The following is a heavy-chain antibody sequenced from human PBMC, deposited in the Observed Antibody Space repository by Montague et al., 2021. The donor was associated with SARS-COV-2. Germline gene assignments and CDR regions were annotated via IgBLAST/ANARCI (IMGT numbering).Heavy chain of an antibody. D-gene: IGHD4-17*01. V-gene: IGHV4-34*01. J-gene: IGHJ6*02. Sequence: SETLSLTCAVYGGPFSGYYLNWIRQPPGKGLEWIGEINHSGSTNYNPSLKSRVTIAVDTSKNQVSLKLTSVTAADTAVFYCARSTVTNSPLGFSNKLRSRYNGMDVRGQGTTVTVSS. CDR2: INHSGST. CDR3: ARSTVTNSPLGFSNKLRSRYNGMDV. CDR1: GGPFSGYY.